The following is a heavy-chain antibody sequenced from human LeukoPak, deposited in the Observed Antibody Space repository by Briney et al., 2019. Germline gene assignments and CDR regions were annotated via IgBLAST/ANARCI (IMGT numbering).Heavy chain of an antibody. CDR2: IFDGKTI. V-gene: IGHV4-34*12. CDR3: ASGAWAARLNS. J-gene: IGHJ4*02. CDR1: GKSLNYYY. D-gene: IGHD4-23*01. Sequence: PSETLSLTCAVYGKSLNYYYWSWIRQSPGKGLEWIGDIFDGKTINYNPSLKSRVTISAATSSQQFSLNLKSVTAADTAVYFCASGAWAARLNSWAQGALVIVSS.